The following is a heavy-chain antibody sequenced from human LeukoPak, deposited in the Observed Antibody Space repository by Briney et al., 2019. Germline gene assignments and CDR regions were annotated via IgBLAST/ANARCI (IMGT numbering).Heavy chain of an antibody. CDR2: IYTSGST. V-gene: IGHV4-61*02. CDR1: GGSISSGSYY. CDR3: ARERCSSTSCYRRYYYYYMDV. D-gene: IGHD2-2*01. Sequence: SQTLSLTCTVSGGSISSGSYYWSWIRQPAGKGLEWIGRIYTSGSTNYNPSLKSRVTISVDTSKNQFSLKLSSVTAADTAVYYCARERCSSTSCYRRYYYYYMDVWGKGTTVTASS. J-gene: IGHJ6*03.